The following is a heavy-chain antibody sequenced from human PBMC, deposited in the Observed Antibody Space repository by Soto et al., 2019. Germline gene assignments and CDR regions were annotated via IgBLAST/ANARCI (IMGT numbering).Heavy chain of an antibody. J-gene: IGHJ5*02. Sequence: ASVKVSCKASGGTFSSYTISWVRQAPGQGLEWMGRIIPILGIANYAQKFQGRVTITADKSTSTAYMELSSLRSEDTAVYYCARVWGSLGDYGVNLFDPWGQGTLVTVSS. D-gene: IGHD3-16*01. CDR1: GGTFSSYT. V-gene: IGHV1-69*02. CDR2: IIPILGIA. CDR3: ARVWGSLGDYGVNLFDP.